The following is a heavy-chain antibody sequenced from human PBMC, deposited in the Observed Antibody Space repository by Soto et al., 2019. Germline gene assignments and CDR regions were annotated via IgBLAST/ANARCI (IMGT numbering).Heavy chain of an antibody. CDR2: ISYDGSNK. Sequence: GGSLRLSCAASGFTFSSYGMHWVRQAPGKGLEWVAVISYDGSNKYYADSVKGRFTISRDNSKNTLYLQMNSLRAEDTAVYYCAKDFGGVVPADYYYYYMDVWGKGTTVTVSS. CDR1: GFTFSSYG. V-gene: IGHV3-30*18. D-gene: IGHD2-2*01. J-gene: IGHJ6*03. CDR3: AKDFGGVVPADYYYYYMDV.